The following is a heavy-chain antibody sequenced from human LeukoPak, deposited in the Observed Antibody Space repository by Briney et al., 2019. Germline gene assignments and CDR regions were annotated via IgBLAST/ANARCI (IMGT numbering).Heavy chain of an antibody. Sequence: GGSLRLSCAASGFTFSSYWMPWVRQAPGKGLVWVSRINSDGGSTSYADSVKGRFTISRDNAKNTLYLQMNSLRAEDTAVYYCARAPIVVAPYYFDYWGQGTLVTVSS. CDR3: ARAPIVVAPYYFDY. V-gene: IGHV3-74*01. D-gene: IGHD3-22*01. CDR1: GFTFSSYW. J-gene: IGHJ4*02. CDR2: INSDGGST.